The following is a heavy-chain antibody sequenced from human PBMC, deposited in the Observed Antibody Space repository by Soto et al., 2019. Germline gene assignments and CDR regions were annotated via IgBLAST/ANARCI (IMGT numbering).Heavy chain of an antibody. CDR2: IKQDGSEK. J-gene: IGHJ4*02. D-gene: IGHD3-16*01. V-gene: IGHV3-7*01. CDR1: VFSFSTYW. Sequence: PWWSLRLSCSASVFSFSTYWINWFRQAPGKGLEWVANIKQDGSEKYYVDSVKGRFTISRDNAKNSMDLQMNSLRAEDTAVYYCARGWAFDYWGRGTLVTVSS. CDR3: ARGWAFDY.